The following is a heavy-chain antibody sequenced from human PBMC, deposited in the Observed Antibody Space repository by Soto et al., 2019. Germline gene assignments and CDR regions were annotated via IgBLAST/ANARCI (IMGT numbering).Heavy chain of an antibody. CDR2: ISAYNGNT. CDR1: GYTFTSYG. D-gene: IGHD1-26*01. J-gene: IGHJ5*02. V-gene: IGHV1-18*01. CDR3: ARVFSLYRPSLGGSWFDP. Sequence: QVQLVQSGAEVKKPGASVKVSCKASGYTFTSYGISWVRQAPGQGLEWMGWISAYNGNTNYAQKLQGRVTMTTDTSTSTAYMELMSLKSDDTAVYYCARVFSLYRPSLGGSWFDPWGQGTLVTVSS.